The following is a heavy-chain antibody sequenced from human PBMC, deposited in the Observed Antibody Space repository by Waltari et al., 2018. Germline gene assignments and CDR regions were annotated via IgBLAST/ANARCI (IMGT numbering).Heavy chain of an antibody. CDR2: IYYSGST. Sequence: QLQLQESGPGLVKPSETLSLTRTVSGGSISSSSYYWGWIRQPPGKGLEWIGSIYYSGSTYYNPSLKSRVTISVDTSKNQFSLKLSSVTAADTAVYYCARQGGGSFDYWGQGTLVTVSS. V-gene: IGHV4-39*01. CDR3: ARQGGGSFDY. CDR1: GGSISSSSYY. D-gene: IGHD1-26*01. J-gene: IGHJ4*02.